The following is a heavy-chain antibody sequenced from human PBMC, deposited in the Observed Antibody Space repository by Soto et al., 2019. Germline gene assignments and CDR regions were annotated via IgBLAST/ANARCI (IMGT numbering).Heavy chain of an antibody. CDR1: GGSFSGYY. Sequence: KQSQTLSLTCAVYGGSFSGYYWSWIRQPPGKGLEWIGEINHSGSTNYNPSLKSRVTISVDTSKNQFSLKLSSVTAADTAVYYCAKPTDSSGYYAFDIWGQGTMVTVSS. D-gene: IGHD3-22*01. V-gene: IGHV4-34*01. CDR3: AKPTDSSGYYAFDI. J-gene: IGHJ3*02. CDR2: INHSGST.